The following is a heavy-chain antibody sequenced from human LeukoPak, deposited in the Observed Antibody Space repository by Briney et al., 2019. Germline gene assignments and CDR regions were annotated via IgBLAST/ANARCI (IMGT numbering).Heavy chain of an antibody. J-gene: IGHJ4*02. CDR1: GYTFTGYY. CDR2: IIPNSGGT. Sequence: ASVKVSCKASGYTFTGYYVHWVRQAPGQGLEWMGWIIPNSGGTNYAQKFQGRVTMTRDTSISTAYMELSRLRSDDTAVYYCARGSRYGSGSPGDYWGQGTLVTVSS. CDR3: ARGSRYGSGSPGDY. V-gene: IGHV1-2*02. D-gene: IGHD3-10*01.